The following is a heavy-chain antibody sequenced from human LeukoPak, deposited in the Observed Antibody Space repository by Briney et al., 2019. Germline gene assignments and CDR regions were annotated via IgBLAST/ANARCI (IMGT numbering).Heavy chain of an antibody. D-gene: IGHD2-15*01. Sequence: SETLSLTCTVSGGSISSYYWSWIRQPAGKGLEWIGRIYTSGSTNYNPSLKSRVTMSVDTSKNQFSLKLSSVTAADTAVYYCARDGKGSSGSHDWYYFDYWGQGTLVTVSS. CDR3: ARDGKGSSGSHDWYYFDY. CDR2: IYTSGST. V-gene: IGHV4-4*07. CDR1: GGSISSYY. J-gene: IGHJ4*02.